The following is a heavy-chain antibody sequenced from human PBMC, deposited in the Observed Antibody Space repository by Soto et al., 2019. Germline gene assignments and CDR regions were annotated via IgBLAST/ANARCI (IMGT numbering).Heavy chain of an antibody. J-gene: IGHJ5*02. V-gene: IGHV1-69*06. D-gene: IGHD5-18*01. CDR3: ARDGYSYGYGNWFDH. Sequence: SVKVSCKASGGTFSSYAISWVRQAPGQGLEWMGGIIPIFGTANYAQKFQGRVTITADKSTSTAYMELSSLRSEDTAVYYCARDGYSYGYGNWFDHWGQGTLVTVSS. CDR2: IIPIFGTA. CDR1: GGTFSSYA.